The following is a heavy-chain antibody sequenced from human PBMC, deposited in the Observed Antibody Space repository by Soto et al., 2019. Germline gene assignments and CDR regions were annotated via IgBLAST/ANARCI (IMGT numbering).Heavy chain of an antibody. V-gene: IGHV3-30-3*01. Sequence: PGGSLRLSCAASGFTFSSYAMHWVRQAPGKGLEWVAVISYDGSNKYYADSVKGRFTISRDNSKNTLYLQMNSLRAEDTAVYYCARSPWGGSYPFYYYYYGMDVWGQGTTVTVSS. CDR2: ISYDGSNK. CDR1: GFTFSSYA. CDR3: ARSPWGGSYPFYYYYYGMDV. D-gene: IGHD1-26*01. J-gene: IGHJ6*02.